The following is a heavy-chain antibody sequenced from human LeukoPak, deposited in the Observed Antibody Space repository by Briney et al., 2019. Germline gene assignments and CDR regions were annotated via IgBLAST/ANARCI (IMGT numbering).Heavy chain of an antibody. J-gene: IGHJ4*02. Sequence: GGSLRLSCAASGFTFSSYSMNWVRQAPGKGLEWVSSISSSSSYIHYADSVKGRFTISRDNAKNSLYLQMNSLRAEDTAVYYCARARLGGLDYWGQGTLVTVSS. CDR2: ISSSSSYI. D-gene: IGHD3-16*01. CDR3: ARARLGGLDY. CDR1: GFTFSSYS. V-gene: IGHV3-21*01.